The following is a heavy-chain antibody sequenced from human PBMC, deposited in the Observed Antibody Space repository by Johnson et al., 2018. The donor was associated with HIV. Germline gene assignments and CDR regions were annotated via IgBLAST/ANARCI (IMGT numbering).Heavy chain of an antibody. Sequence: VQLVESGGGLVQPGRSLRLSCAASGFTFDDYAMHWVRQAPGKGLEWVSGISWNSGSIGYADSVKGRFTISRDNAKNSLYLQMNSLRAEDKAVYYCARDRNIAARQDAFDIWGQGTMVTVSS. CDR1: GFTFDDYA. CDR3: ARDRNIAARQDAFDI. J-gene: IGHJ3*02. V-gene: IGHV3-9*01. CDR2: ISWNSGSI. D-gene: IGHD6-6*01.